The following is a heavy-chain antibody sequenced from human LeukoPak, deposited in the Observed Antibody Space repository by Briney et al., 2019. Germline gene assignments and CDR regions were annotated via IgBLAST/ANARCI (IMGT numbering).Heavy chain of an antibody. CDR1: GYTFTNFE. V-gene: IGHV1-8*01. D-gene: IGHD1-26*01. J-gene: IGHJ5*02. CDR3: ARFLPQKWELPGNWFDP. CDR2: MNPNSGNT. Sequence: ASVKVSCKASGYTFTNFEINWVRQATGQGPEWMGRMNPNSGNTDYAQKFQGRVAMTSDTSIATAYMELSSLTSEDTAVYYCARFLPQKWELPGNWFDPWGQGTLVTVSS.